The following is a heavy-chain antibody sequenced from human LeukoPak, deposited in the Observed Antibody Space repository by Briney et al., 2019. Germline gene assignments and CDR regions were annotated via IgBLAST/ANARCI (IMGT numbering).Heavy chain of an antibody. D-gene: IGHD3-22*01. CDR3: SGYPDTYYYYYYMDV. CDR1: GFTFGDYA. Sequence: PGGSLRLSCTASGFTFGDYAMSWFRQAPGKGLEWVGFIRSRAYGGTTEYAASVKGRFTISRDDSKSIAYLQMNSLKTEDTAVYYGSGYPDTYYYYYYMDVWGKGTTVTVSS. V-gene: IGHV3-49*03. J-gene: IGHJ6*03. CDR2: IRSRAYGGTT.